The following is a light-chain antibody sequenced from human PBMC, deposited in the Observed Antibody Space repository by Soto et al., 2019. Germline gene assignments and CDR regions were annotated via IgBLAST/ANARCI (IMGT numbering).Light chain of an antibody. Sequence: DLVMTQSPLSVPVTPGEPASISCRSSQSLLHSNGYNYLDWYLQKPGQSPQLLIYLGSNRASGVPDRISGSGSGTDFTLKISRVEAEDVGVYYCMQARQTPPTFGQGTKVEIK. V-gene: IGKV2-28*01. CDR2: LGS. CDR1: QSLLHSNGYNY. CDR3: MQARQTPPT. J-gene: IGKJ1*01.